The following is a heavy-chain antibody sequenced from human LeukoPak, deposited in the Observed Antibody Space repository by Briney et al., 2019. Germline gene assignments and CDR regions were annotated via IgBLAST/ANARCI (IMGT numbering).Heavy chain of an antibody. D-gene: IGHD3-22*01. CDR2: ISASGGST. V-gene: IGHV3-23*01. Sequence: GGSLRLSCAVSGFSFSSYAMTWVRQAPGKGLEWVSAISASGGSTYYADSVKGRFTISRDNSKSTLYLQMNSLRAEDTAVYYCARGDDSGYYGYFDYWGQGALVTVSS. CDR1: GFSFSSYA. CDR3: ARGDDSGYYGYFDY. J-gene: IGHJ4*02.